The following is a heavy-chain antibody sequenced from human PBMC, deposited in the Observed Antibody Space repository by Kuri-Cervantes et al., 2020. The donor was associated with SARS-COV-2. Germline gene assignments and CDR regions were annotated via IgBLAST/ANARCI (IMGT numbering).Heavy chain of an antibody. CDR1: GYTFSDSY. D-gene: IGHD4-11*01. CDR3: ARALYSSYVYFDL. Sequence: SVKVSCKASGYTFSDSYIHWVRQAPGQGLEWMGRIIPIFGTANYAQKFQGRVTITRNTSISTAYMELSSLRSEDTAVYYCARALYSSYVYFDLWGRGTLVTVSS. J-gene: IGHJ2*01. CDR2: IIPIFGTA. V-gene: IGHV1-69*05.